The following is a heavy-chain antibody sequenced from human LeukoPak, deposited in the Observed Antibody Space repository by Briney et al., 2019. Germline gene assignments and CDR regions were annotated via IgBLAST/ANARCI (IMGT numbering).Heavy chain of an antibody. Sequence: YPGGSLRLSGAGSGFTFCSYWRHWVRQAPGKGRVWVTRISTDGNSTNAADSVKGRLTISRDNAKNTLYLQMNSRRAEDTAVYYCVREYSSSSGRAFDIWGQSTMVTASP. CDR1: GFTFCSYW. CDR2: ISTDGNST. J-gene: IGHJ3*02. CDR3: VREYSSSSGRAFDI. V-gene: IGHV3-74*01. D-gene: IGHD6-6*01.